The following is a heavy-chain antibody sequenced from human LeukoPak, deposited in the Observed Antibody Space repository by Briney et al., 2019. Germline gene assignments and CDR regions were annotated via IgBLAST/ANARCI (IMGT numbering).Heavy chain of an antibody. CDR3: ARDPHLQWLVGFDY. CDR2: IYTSGST. V-gene: IGHV4-61*02. CDR1: GGSISSGSYY. Sequence: PSETLSLTCTVSGGSISSGSYYWSWIRQPAGKGLEWIGRIYTSGSTNYNPSLKSRVTISVDTSKNQFSLKLSSVTAADTAVYYCARDPHLQWLVGFDYWGQGTLVTVSS. J-gene: IGHJ4*02. D-gene: IGHD6-19*01.